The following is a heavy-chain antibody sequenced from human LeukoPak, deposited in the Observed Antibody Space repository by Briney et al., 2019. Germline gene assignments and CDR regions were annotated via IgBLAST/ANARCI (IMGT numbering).Heavy chain of an antibody. CDR2: IYYSGST. CDR1: GGSISSGGYS. D-gene: IGHD3-10*01. CDR3: ARGEYGSGRYYYFDY. J-gene: IGHJ4*02. Sequence: SETLSLTCAVSGGSISSGGYSWSWIRQPPGKGLEWIEYIYYSGSTYYNPSLKSRVTISVYTSKNQFSLKLSSVTAADTAVYYCARGEYGSGRYYYFDYWGQGTLVTVSS. V-gene: IGHV4-30-4*07.